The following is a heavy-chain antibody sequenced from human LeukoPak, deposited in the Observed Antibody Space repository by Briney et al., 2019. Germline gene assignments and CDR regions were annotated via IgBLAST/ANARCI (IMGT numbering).Heavy chain of an antibody. CDR2: IYYSGST. Sequence: ASETLSLTCTVSGGSISSYYWSWIRQPPGKGLEWIGYIYYSGSTNYNPSLKGRVTISVDTSKNQFSLKLSSVTAADTAVYYCALSTGDLYYYWGQGTLVTVSS. V-gene: IGHV4-59*08. J-gene: IGHJ4*02. D-gene: IGHD7-27*01. CDR3: ALSTGDLYYY. CDR1: GGSISSYY.